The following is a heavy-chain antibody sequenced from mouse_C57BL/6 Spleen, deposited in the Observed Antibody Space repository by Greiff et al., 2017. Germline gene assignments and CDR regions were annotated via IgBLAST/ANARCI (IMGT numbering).Heavy chain of an antibody. V-gene: IGHV1-64*01. CDR1: GYTFTSYW. CDR3: SRSLGLRQVYYAMDY. CDR2: IHPNSGST. D-gene: IGHD2-4*01. J-gene: IGHJ4*01. Sequence: QVQLQQPGAELVKPGASVKLSCKASGYTFTSYWMHWVKQRPGQGLEWIGMIHPNSGSTNYNETFKSKATLTVDKSSSTAYMQLSSLTSEDSAVYYYSRSLGLRQVYYAMDYWGQGTSVTVSS.